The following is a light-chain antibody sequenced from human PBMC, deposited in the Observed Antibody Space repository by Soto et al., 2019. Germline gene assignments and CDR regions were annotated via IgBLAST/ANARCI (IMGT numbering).Light chain of an antibody. J-gene: IGLJ1*01. CDR3: SSYAGSSNV. Sequence: QSALTQPPSASGSPGQSVSVSCTGSSNDVGRYNYVSWYQQHPGKAPKLIIYEVTKRPSGVPDRFSGSKSGNTASLTVSGLQAEDEADYYCSSYAGSSNVFGTGTKLTVL. V-gene: IGLV2-8*01. CDR1: SNDVGRYNY. CDR2: EVT.